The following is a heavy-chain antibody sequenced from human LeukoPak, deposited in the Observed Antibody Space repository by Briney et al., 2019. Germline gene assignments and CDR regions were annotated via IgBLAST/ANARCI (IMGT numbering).Heavy chain of an antibody. V-gene: IGHV4-39*01. CDR2: IYYSGST. J-gene: IGHJ3*02. CDR3: ARHPQNTIFGVVITSENAFHI. CDR1: GGSISSSSYY. Sequence: SETLSLTYTVSGGSISSSSYYWGWIRQPPGKGLEWIGSIYYSGSTYYNPSLKSRVTISVDTSKNQFSLKLSSVTAADTAVYFCARHPQNTIFGVVITSENAFHICGQGTMVTVSS. D-gene: IGHD3-3*02.